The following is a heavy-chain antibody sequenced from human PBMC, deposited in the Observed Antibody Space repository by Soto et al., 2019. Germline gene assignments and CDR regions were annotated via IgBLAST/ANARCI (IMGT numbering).Heavy chain of an antibody. V-gene: IGHV1-2*02. Sequence: SVKVSCKASGYTFTGYYMPWVPQAPGQGLERMVCDYPNSRGTNYAQKCQGRVTMTSAPCISTDYMELSRLKSEATAVSYCARDGAVSGNINFDYWGQGTLVTVYS. CDR1: GYTFTGYY. CDR3: ARDGAVSGNINFDY. J-gene: IGHJ4*02. CDR2: DYPNSRGT. D-gene: IGHD1-20*01.